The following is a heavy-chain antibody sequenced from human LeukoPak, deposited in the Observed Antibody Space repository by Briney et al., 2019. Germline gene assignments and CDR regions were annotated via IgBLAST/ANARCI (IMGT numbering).Heavy chain of an antibody. V-gene: IGHV1-18*01. D-gene: IGHD4-23*01. CDR1: HHTFTSYG. Sequence: ASVKVSCKASHHTFTSYGISWVRQAPGQGLEWMGWISAYNGNTNYTQKFQGRVTMTTDTSTSTAYMELRSLRSDDTAVYYCARGYYGGNSDYWGQGTLATVSS. CDR2: ISAYNGNT. CDR3: ARGYYGGNSDY. J-gene: IGHJ4*02.